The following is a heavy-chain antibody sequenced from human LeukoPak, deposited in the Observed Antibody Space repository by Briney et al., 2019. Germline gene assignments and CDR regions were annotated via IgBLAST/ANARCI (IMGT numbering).Heavy chain of an antibody. Sequence: GGSLRLSCAASGFTFSSYSMNWVRQAPGKGLEWVSSISSSSSYTYYADSVKGRFTISRDNAKNSLYLQMNSLRAEDTAVYYCARGIFTYYDFWSGQNSDLDYWGQGTLVTVSS. J-gene: IGHJ4*02. CDR2: ISSSSSYT. V-gene: IGHV3-21*01. CDR1: GFTFSSYS. D-gene: IGHD3-3*01. CDR3: ARGIFTYYDFWSGQNSDLDY.